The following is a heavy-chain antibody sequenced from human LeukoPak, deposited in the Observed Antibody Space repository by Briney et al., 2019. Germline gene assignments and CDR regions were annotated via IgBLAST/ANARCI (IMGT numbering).Heavy chain of an antibody. V-gene: IGHV4-59*01. Sequence: PSETLSLTCAVSGGSISSYYGSWSRQPPGKGVGRMGYIYYGGSTNYNPSLKSRVTISVDTSKHPFSLKLSSATAADTAVHYCAREGPEQQLVLDYWGQGTLVTVSS. CDR1: GGSISSYY. CDR2: IYYGGST. D-gene: IGHD6-13*01. CDR3: AREGPEQQLVLDY. J-gene: IGHJ4*02.